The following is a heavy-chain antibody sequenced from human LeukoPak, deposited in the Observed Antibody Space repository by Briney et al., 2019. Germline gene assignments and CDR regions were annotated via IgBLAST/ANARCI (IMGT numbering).Heavy chain of an antibody. CDR1: GFTFSSYA. V-gene: IGHV3-30-3*01. D-gene: IGHD5-12*01. CDR3: ARDRGKWLPSAAFDI. CDR2: ISYDGSNK. J-gene: IGHJ3*02. Sequence: PGRSLRLSCAASGFTFSSYAMHWVRQAPGKGLEWVAVISYDGSNKYYADSVKGRFTISRDNSKNTLYLQMNSLRAEDTAVYYCARDRGKWLPSAAFDIWGQGAMVTVSS.